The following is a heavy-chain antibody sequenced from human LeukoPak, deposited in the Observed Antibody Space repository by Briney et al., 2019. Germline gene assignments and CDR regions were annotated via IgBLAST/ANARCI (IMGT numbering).Heavy chain of an antibody. D-gene: IGHD2-2*02. J-gene: IGHJ5*02. CDR3: ARQAGRYCSSTSCYTGGP. V-gene: IGHV4-59*01. CDR2: IYYSGST. Sequence: SETLSLTCTVSGGSIGSYYWSWIRQPPGKGLEWIGYIYYSGSTNYNPSLKSRVTISVDTSKNQFSLKLSSVTAADTAVYYCARQAGRYCSSTSCYTGGPWGQGTLVTVSS. CDR1: GGSIGSYY.